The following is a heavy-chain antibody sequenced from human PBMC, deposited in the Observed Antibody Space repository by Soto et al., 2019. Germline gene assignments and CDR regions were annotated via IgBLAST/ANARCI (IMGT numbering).Heavy chain of an antibody. CDR2: ISATGGGT. CDR3: AKDRRAGANSAFYFDF. D-gene: IGHD2-15*01. V-gene: IGHV3-23*01. J-gene: IGHJ4*02. CDR1: GFKFSNYA. Sequence: GGSLRLSCAASGFKFSNYAMSWVRQAPGKGLEWVSLISATGGGTYYADSVKGRFTISRDNSHNTLYLQVHSLTAEDTAVYYCAKDRRAGANSAFYFDFGGQGAQVTV.